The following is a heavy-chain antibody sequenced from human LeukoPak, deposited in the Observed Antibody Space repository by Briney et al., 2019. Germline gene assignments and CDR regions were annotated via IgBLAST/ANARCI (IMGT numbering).Heavy chain of an antibody. V-gene: IGHV3-23*01. CDR1: GFTFSSYA. CDR2: ISGSDGST. J-gene: IGHJ4*02. CDR3: ARHTSGYHDY. D-gene: IGHD3-22*01. Sequence: GGSLRLSCAASGFTFSSYAMSWVRQAPGKGLEWVSAISGSDGSTYYADSVKGRFTISRDNSKNTLYLQMNSLRAEDTAVYYCARHTSGYHDYWGQGTLVTVSS.